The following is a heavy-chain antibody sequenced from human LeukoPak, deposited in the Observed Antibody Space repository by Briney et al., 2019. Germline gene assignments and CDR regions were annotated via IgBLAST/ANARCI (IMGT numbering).Heavy chain of an antibody. CDR1: GGSISSGGYY. V-gene: IGHV4-31*03. Sequence: PSETLSLTCTVSGGSISSGGYYWRWIRQHPGKGLEWIGYIYYSGSTYYNPSLKSRVTISVDTSKNQFSLKLSSVTAADTAVYYCARDSGSSPEGLWGQGTLVTVSS. D-gene: IGHD3-10*01. CDR2: IYYSGST. J-gene: IGHJ4*02. CDR3: ARDSGSSPEGL.